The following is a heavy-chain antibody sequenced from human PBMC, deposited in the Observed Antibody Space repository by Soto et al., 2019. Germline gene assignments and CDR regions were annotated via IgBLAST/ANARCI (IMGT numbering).Heavy chain of an antibody. J-gene: IGHJ4*02. Sequence: GGSLRLSCVASGFSLANYPMNWVRQTPGKGLEWISYSSPRGDTIYYADSVEGRFTISRDNARNSLSLHMSSLRDEDSALYYCTKGPHTNVGWPYYFESWGQGVPVTVSS. CDR1: GFSLANYP. D-gene: IGHD6-19*01. V-gene: IGHV3-48*02. CDR3: TKGPHTNVGWPYYFES. CDR2: SSPRGDTI.